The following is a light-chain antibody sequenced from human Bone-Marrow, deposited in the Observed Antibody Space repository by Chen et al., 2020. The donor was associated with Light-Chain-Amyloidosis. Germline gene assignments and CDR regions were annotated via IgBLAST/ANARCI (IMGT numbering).Light chain of an antibody. J-gene: IGLJ2*01. V-gene: IGLV3-25*03. CDR1: DLPTKY. Sequence: SYELTQPPSVSVSPGQTARITCSGDDLPTKYAYWYQQKPGQAPVLVIHRDTGRPSGISVRLSGSSSGTTATLTISGVQAEDEADYHCQSADSSGTYEVIFGGGTKLTVL. CDR3: QSADSSGTYEVI. CDR2: RDT.